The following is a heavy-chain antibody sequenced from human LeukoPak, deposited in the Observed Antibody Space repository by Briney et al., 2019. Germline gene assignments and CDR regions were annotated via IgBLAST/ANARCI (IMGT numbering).Heavy chain of an antibody. CDR3: ARDLQEGSTGAFDI. D-gene: IGHD4-11*01. J-gene: IGHJ3*02. V-gene: IGHV4-59*01. Sequence: ETLSLTCTVSGGSISSYYWSWIRQPPGKGLEWIGYIYYSGSTNYNPSLKSRVTISVDTSKNQFSLKLSSVTAADTAVYYCARDLQEGSTGAFDIWGQGTMVTVSS. CDR2: IYYSGST. CDR1: GGSISSYY.